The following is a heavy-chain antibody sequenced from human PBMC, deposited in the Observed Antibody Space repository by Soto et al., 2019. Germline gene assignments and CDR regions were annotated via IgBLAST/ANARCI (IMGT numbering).Heavy chain of an antibody. V-gene: IGHV3-30*18. CDR2: ISYDGSNK. CDR3: AKVIVKSSSSWYGGCDY. J-gene: IGHJ4*02. Sequence: QVQLVESGGGVVQPGRSLRLSCAASGFTFSSYGMHWVRQAPGKGLEWVAVISYDGSNKYYADSVKGRFTISRDNSXNXXYLQMNSLRAEDTAVYYCAKVIVKSSSSWYGGCDYWGQGTLVTVSS. D-gene: IGHD6-13*01. CDR1: GFTFSSYG.